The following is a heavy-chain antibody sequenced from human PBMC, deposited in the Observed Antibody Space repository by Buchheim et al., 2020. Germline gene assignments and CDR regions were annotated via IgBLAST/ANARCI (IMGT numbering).Heavy chain of an antibody. Sequence: QLQLQESGPGLVKPSETLSLTCTVSGGSISSSSYYWGWIRQPPGKGLEWIGSIYYSGSTYYNPSLKSRVTISVDTSKNQFSLKLSSVTAADTAVYYCARQAYSRSWAYDQGNWFDPWGQGTL. CDR3: ARQAYSRSWAYDQGNWFDP. CDR2: IYYSGST. J-gene: IGHJ5*02. D-gene: IGHD6-13*01. CDR1: GGSISSSSYY. V-gene: IGHV4-39*01.